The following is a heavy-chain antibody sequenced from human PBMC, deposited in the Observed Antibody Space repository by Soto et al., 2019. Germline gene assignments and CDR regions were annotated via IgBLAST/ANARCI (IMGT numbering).Heavy chain of an antibody. CDR3: TTSKEDYDFWSGYYTEYYFDY. Sequence: EVQLVESGGGLVKPGGSLRLSCAASGFTFSNAWMSWVRQAPGKGLEWVGRIKSKTDGGTTDYAAPVKGRFTISXXXXXXXXXXXXXXXXXXXXXXXXCTTSKEDYDFWSGYYTEYYFDYWGQGTLVTVXS. CDR2: IKSKTDGGTT. J-gene: IGHJ4*02. D-gene: IGHD3-3*01. CDR1: GFTFSNAW. V-gene: IGHV3-15*01.